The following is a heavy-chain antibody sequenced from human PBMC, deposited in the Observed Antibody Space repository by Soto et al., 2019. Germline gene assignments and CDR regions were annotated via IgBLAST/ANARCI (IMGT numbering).Heavy chain of an antibody. V-gene: IGHV3-21*01. J-gene: IGHJ4*02. Sequence: GGSLRLTCAASGFTFSSSSLNWLRQAPGKGLERVSSISSSSSYIYYADSVKGRFTISRDDAKNSLYLQKNSLRAEDTAVYYCSCARWDLPTPPFSFDYWGQGTQVTVSS. CDR1: GFTFSSSS. CDR2: ISSSSSYI. CDR3: SCARWDLPTPPFSFDY. D-gene: IGHD1-26*01.